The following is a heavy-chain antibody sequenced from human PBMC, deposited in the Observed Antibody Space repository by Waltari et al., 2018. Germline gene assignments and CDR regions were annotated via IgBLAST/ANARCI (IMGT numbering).Heavy chain of an antibody. CDR3: AKDVEGELYYFDN. J-gene: IGHJ4*02. D-gene: IGHD3-16*01. V-gene: IGHV3-30*18. Sequence: VQLVESGGGVVQPGRSLRLSCAASGFSFSSFAMHWVRRSPGKRLDGVAVVGFDGRNRFYAESVKGRFTISRDNTKNTLYLQMESLRAEDTAIYYCAKDVEGELYYFDNWGQGTLVTVSS. CDR1: GFSFSSFA. CDR2: VGFDGRNR.